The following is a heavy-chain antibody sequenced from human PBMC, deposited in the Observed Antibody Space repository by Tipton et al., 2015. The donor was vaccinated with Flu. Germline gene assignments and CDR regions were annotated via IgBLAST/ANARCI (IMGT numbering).Heavy chain of an antibody. CDR2: IKQDGSEK. CDR3: AKDGWDTSGWYPFDY. CDR1: GITFSSSW. Sequence: SLRLSCAVSGITFSSSWMTWVRQAPGKGLEWVANIKQDGSEKYYVDSVEGRFTISRDNAKNSLYLAINSLRTEDTAVYYCAKDGWDTSGWYPFDYWGQGTLVTVSS. J-gene: IGHJ4*02. V-gene: IGHV3-7*01. D-gene: IGHD6-19*01.